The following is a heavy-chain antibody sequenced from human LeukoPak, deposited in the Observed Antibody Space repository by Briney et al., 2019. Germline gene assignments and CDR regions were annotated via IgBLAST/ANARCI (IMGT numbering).Heavy chain of an antibody. CDR3: TRDSYSGSHYGTFDI. CDR1: GFTFSSYG. J-gene: IGHJ3*02. Sequence: GGSLRLSCEASGFTFSSYGMHWFPKAPDKGLKGMPVIWYDGSNKYYADSVKGRFTISRDNSKNTLYLQMNSLRAEDTAVYYCTRDSYSGSHYGTFDIWGQGTMVTVSS. D-gene: IGHD1-26*01. V-gene: IGHV3-33*01. CDR2: IWYDGSNK.